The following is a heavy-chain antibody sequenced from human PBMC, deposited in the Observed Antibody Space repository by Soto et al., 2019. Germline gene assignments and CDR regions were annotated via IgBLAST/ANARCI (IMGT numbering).Heavy chain of an antibody. D-gene: IGHD6-19*01. V-gene: IGHV4-59*01. CDR3: ARELAFAGTWGMNL. CDR2: IYYSGST. J-gene: IGHJ6*02. CDR1: GGSISSSY. Sequence: SETLSLTCIVSGGSISSSYWSWFRQPPGKGLEWIGYIYYSGSTNYNPSLKIRVTISVDTSKNQFSLKLSSGTAADTAVYYCARELAFAGTWGMNLWAQGTT.